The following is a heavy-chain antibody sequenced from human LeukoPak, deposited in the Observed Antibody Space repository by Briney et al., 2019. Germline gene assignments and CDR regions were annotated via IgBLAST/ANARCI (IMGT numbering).Heavy chain of an antibody. CDR2: IYPDNSGT. Sequence: GESLQISSKGSGYKFPTYWIGWVRQLPGKGLEWMGIIYPDNSGTRYSPSFQGLVTISADKSISTAYLQWSSLKASDTAMYYCARHEGYCISSSCSDTFDICGQGTMVTVSS. CDR1: GYKFPTYW. J-gene: IGHJ3*02. D-gene: IGHD2-2*01. V-gene: IGHV5-51*01. CDR3: ARHEGYCISSSCSDTFDI.